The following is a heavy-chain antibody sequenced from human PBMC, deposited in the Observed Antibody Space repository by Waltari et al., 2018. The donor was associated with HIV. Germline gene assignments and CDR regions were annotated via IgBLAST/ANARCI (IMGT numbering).Heavy chain of an antibody. J-gene: IGHJ4*02. CDR3: ARFDGGNSEVYH. V-gene: IGHV3-21*01. CDR2: IDSSNTYI. D-gene: IGHD2-21*01. Sequence: EVQLVESGGGLVKPGGSLRLSCAASGLTFSSFSMSWIRQAPGRGLEWVASIDSSNTYIHYADSVRGRFTISRDNAKNSLYLQMNSLRAEDTALYYCARFDGGNSEVYHWGQGTLVTVSS. CDR1: GLTFSSFS.